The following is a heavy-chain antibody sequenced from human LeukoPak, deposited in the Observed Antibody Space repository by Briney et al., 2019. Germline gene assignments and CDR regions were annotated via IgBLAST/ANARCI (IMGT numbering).Heavy chain of an antibody. CDR3: ARMIAVAGGYDFYYGLDV. CDR2: FDPEDGET. CDR1: GYTLTELS. D-gene: IGHD6-19*01. V-gene: IGHV1-24*01. J-gene: IGHJ6*02. Sequence: GASVKVSCKVSGYTLTELSMHWVRQAPGKGLEWMGGFDPEDGETIYAQKFQGRVTMTEDTSTDTAYMELSSLRSEDTAVYFCARMIAVAGGYDFYYGLDVWGQGTTVTVSS.